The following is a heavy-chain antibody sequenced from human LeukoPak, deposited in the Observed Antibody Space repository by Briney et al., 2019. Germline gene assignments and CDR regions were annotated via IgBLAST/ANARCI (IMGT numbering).Heavy chain of an antibody. CDR1: GFTFSSYG. J-gene: IGHJ2*01. Sequence: GGSLRLSCAASGFTFSSYGMHWVRQAPGKGLERVSIIYSGGTTHYPDSVKGRFTISRDNSKNTLYLQMDSLRVGDTAIYYCARNTDYYGSGTYGYFDRWGRGTLATVSS. D-gene: IGHD3-10*01. V-gene: IGHV3-53*01. CDR3: ARNTDYYGSGTYGYFDR. CDR2: IYSGGTT.